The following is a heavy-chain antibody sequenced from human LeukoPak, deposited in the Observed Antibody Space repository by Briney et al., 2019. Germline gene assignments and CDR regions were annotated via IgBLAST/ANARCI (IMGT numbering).Heavy chain of an antibody. Sequence: PGGSLRLSCAASGFTFSSYWMHWVRQAPGKGLVWVSRINSDGSSTSYADSVKGRFTISRDNSKNTLYLQMNSLRAEDTAVYYCAKVTYYDSSGYYYPFDYWGQGTLVTVSS. J-gene: IGHJ4*02. CDR3: AKVTYYDSSGYYYPFDY. CDR1: GFTFSSYW. V-gene: IGHV3-74*01. CDR2: INSDGSST. D-gene: IGHD3-22*01.